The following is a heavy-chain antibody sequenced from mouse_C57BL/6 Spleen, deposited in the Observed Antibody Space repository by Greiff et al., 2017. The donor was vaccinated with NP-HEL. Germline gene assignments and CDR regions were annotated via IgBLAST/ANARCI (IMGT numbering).Heavy chain of an antibody. V-gene: IGHV5-9*01. J-gene: IGHJ4*01. CDR1: GFTFSSYT. D-gene: IGHD2-4*01. CDR2: ISGGGGNT. CDR3: ARQGYDYDWDYYAMDY. Sequence: EVKLVESGGGLVKPGGSLKLSCAASGFTFSSYTMSWVRQTPEKRLEWVATISGGGGNTYYPDSVKGRFTISRDNAKNTLYLQMSSLRSEDTALYYFARQGYDYDWDYYAMDYWGQGTSVTVSS.